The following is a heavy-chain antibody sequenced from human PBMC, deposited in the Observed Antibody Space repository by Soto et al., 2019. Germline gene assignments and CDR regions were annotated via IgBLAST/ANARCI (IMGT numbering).Heavy chain of an antibody. J-gene: IGHJ4*02. V-gene: IGHV3-48*01. CDR3: ARNYDILTGYHNFDY. D-gene: IGHD3-9*01. CDR2: ISSSSSTI. Sequence: PGGSLRLSCAASGFTFSSYSMNWARQAPGKGLEWVSYISSSSSTIYYADSVKGRFTISRDNAKNSLYLQMNSLRAEDTAVYYCARNYDILTGYHNFDYWGQGTLVTVSS. CDR1: GFTFSSYS.